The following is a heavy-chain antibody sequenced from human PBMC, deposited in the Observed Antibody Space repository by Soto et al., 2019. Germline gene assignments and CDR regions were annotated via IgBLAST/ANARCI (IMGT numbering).Heavy chain of an antibody. D-gene: IGHD2-21*02. CDR3: ARGLAYCGGDCSKPGVGRYYYYGMDV. CDR1: GGTFSSYA. V-gene: IGHV1-69*13. CDR2: IILIFGTA. Sequence: SVKFSCTASGGTFSSYAISWVRQAPGQGLEWMGGIILIFGTANYAQKFQCRVTITADESTSTAYMELSSLRSEDTAVYYCARGLAYCGGDCSKPGVGRYYYYGMDVWGQGTTVTVSS. J-gene: IGHJ6*02.